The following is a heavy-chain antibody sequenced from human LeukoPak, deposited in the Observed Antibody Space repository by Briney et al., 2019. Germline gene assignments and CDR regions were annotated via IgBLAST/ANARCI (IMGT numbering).Heavy chain of an antibody. CDR3: ATLPTEGIAVAGTADY. CDR1: GYTLTELS. V-gene: IGHV1-24*01. CDR2: FDPEDGET. D-gene: IGHD6-19*01. Sequence: ASVKVSCKVSGYTLTELSMHWVRQAPGKGLEWMGGFDPEDGETIYAQKFQGRVTMTEDTSTDTAYMELSSLRSEDTAVYYCATLPTEGIAVAGTADYWGQGTLVTVSS. J-gene: IGHJ4*02.